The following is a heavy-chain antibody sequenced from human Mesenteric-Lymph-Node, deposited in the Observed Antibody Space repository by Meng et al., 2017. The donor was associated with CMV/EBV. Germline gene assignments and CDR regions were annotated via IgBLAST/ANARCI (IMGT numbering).Heavy chain of an antibody. J-gene: IGHJ5*02. CDR2: INHSGNP. Sequence: SFGDYYWTRLRQPPGKGLEWIGNINHSGNPDYSPSLRGRVTISIDTSKNYFSLNLNSVTAADTAVYYCARVFCTSSTCHPRSVFDPWGQGTLVTVSS. CDR3: ARVFCTSSTCHPRSVFDP. V-gene: IGHV4-34*01. D-gene: IGHD2-2*01. CDR1: SFGDYY.